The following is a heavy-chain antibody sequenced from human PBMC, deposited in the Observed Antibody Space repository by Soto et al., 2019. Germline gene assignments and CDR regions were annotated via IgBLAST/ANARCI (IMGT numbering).Heavy chain of an antibody. CDR1: GYTFTSYA. CDR3: ARAASKFGIGVPDYFDY. D-gene: IGHD3-10*01. J-gene: IGHJ4*02. V-gene: IGHV1-3*01. Sequence: GVSVKVSCKASGYTFTSYAMHWVRQAPRQRLEWMGWINAGNGNTKYSQKFQGRVTITRDTSASTAYMELSSLRSEDTAVYYCARAASKFGIGVPDYFDYWGQGTLVTVSS. CDR2: INAGNGNT.